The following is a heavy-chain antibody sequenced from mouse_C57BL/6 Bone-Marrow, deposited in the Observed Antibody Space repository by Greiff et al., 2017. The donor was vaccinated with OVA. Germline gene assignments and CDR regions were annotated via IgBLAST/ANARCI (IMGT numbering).Heavy chain of an antibody. Sequence: EVQLQQSGAELVRPGASVKLSCTASGFNIKDDYMHWVKQRPEQGLEWIGWIDPENGDTEYASKFQGKATITADTSSNTAYLQLSSLTSEDTAVYYCTTDGNYRYFDVWGTGTTVTVSS. CDR1: GFNIKDDY. CDR3: TTDGNYRYFDV. J-gene: IGHJ1*03. D-gene: IGHD2-1*01. CDR2: IDPENGDT. V-gene: IGHV14-4*01.